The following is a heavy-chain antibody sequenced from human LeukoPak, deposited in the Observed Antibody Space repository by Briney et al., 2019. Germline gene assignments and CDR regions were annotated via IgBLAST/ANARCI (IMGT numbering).Heavy chain of an antibody. D-gene: IGHD3-22*01. CDR3: ARARNDYDSNGFSLLDYWGQGTLVTVSSGMDV. J-gene: IGHJ6*02. CDR1: GISFSSHG. CDR2: IWYDGSNI. V-gene: IGHV3-33*01. Sequence: PGRSLRLSCAASGISFSSHGMHWVRQAPGKGLEWVAVIWYDGSNIYYADSVKGRFTISRDNSKNTLYLQMNSLRAEDTALYYCARARNDYDSNGFSLLDYWGQGTLVTVSSGMDVWGQGTTVTVSS.